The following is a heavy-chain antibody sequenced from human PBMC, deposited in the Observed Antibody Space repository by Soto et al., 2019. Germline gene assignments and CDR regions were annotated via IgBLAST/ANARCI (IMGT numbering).Heavy chain of an antibody. CDR3: AGGGTSGNYAFDI. Sequence: DVQLLESGGGLVQPGGSLRLSCAASGFTFSSYAMSWVRQAPGKGVGWVSSLTGSGGSTYYADSVKGRFTISRDNSRDTLYLQMNSLRAEDTAVYYCAGGGTSGNYAFDIWGQGTLVTVSS. V-gene: IGHV3-23*01. CDR1: GFTFSSYA. CDR2: LTGSGGST. J-gene: IGHJ3*02. D-gene: IGHD2-8*01.